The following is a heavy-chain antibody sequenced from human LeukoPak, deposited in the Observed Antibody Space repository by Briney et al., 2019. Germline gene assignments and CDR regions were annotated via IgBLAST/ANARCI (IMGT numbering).Heavy chain of an antibody. CDR3: AKKKMVQGVTFFDY. CDR1: GFTFSSYG. J-gene: IGHJ4*02. Sequence: GGSLRLSRAASGFTFSSYGMSWVRQAPGKGLEWVSSISGSGASTDYADSVKGRFTISRDNSQNTLYLQMNSLRAEDTAVYYCAKKKMVQGVTFFDYWGQGTLVTVSS. CDR2: ISGSGAST. D-gene: IGHD3-10*01. V-gene: IGHV3-23*01.